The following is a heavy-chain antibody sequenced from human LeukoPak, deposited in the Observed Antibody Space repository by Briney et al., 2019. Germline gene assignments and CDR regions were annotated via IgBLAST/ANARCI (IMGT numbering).Heavy chain of an antibody. CDR2: MNPNSGNT. Sequence: ASVTASWKASGYTFTSYDINWVRQATGQGLEWMGWMNPNSGNTGYAQKFQGRVTITRNTSISTAYMELSSLRSEDTAVYYCATAPSYYIVLMVYAFSHPYYFDYWGQGTLVTVSS. V-gene: IGHV1-8*03. CDR1: GYTFTSYD. CDR3: ATAPSYYIVLMVYAFSHPYYFDY. J-gene: IGHJ4*02. D-gene: IGHD2-8*01.